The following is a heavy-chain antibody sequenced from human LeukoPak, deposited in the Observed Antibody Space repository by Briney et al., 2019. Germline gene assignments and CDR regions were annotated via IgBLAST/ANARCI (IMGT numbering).Heavy chain of an antibody. Sequence: PGGSLRLSCAASGFTFSSYAMHWVRQAPGKGLEWVAVISYDGSNKYYADSVKGRFTISRDNSKNTLYLQMNSLRAEDTAVYYCARGDIVVVPAALQHWGQGTLVTVSS. J-gene: IGHJ1*01. V-gene: IGHV3-30-3*01. CDR1: GFTFSSYA. CDR2: ISYDGSNK. D-gene: IGHD2-2*01. CDR3: ARGDIVVVPAALQH.